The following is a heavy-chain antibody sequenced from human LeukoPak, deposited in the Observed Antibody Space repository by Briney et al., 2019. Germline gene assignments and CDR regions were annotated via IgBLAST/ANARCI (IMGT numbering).Heavy chain of an antibody. CDR2: IKSEADGGTT. D-gene: IGHD3-22*01. CDR1: GFTFTNAW. J-gene: IGHJ4*02. Sequence: GGSLRLSCVASGFTFTNAWMSWVRQAPGKGLEWVGHIKSEADGGTTDYPAPVNDGFIISRDDSKHTLYLQMNNLKIDDTAVYYCAKYDTSVNFDYWGQGTLVTVSS. CDR3: AKYDTSVNFDY. V-gene: IGHV3-15*01.